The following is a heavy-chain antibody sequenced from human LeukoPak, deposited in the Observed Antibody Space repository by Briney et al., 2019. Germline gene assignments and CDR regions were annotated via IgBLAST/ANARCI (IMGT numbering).Heavy chain of an antibody. CDR3: ARDLYIAYYERTGYDAFDI. J-gene: IGHJ3*02. V-gene: IGHV4-59*01. CDR1: GGSISGYY. Sequence: SSETLSLTCTVSGGSISGYYWSWIRQPPGKGLEWVGYIYNSGSTNYNPSLKSRVTILVDTSKNQFSLKLRSVTAADTAVYFCARDLYIAYYERTGYDAFDIWGQGTMVTVSS. D-gene: IGHD3-22*01. CDR2: IYNSGST.